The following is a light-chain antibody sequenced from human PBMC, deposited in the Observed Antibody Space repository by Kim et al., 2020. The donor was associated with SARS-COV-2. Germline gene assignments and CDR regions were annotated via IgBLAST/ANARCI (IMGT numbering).Light chain of an antibody. J-gene: IGKJ2*01. CDR3: QQYDDSPNT. CDR1: QSVTSTF. V-gene: IGKV3-20*01. CDR2: DAS. Sequence: SPGERATLSCRASQSVTSTFVAWYQQTRGPPPRLLIGDASTGTSGPPNCFSGSCWATFSLTIISRLAPEYSALYCWQQYDDSPNTFGQGTKLEI.